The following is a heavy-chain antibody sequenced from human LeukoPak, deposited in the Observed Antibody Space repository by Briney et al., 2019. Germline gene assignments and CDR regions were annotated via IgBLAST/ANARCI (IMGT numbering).Heavy chain of an antibody. CDR1: GFTFSNYW. J-gene: IGHJ5*02. Sequence: PGGSLRLSCAASGFTFSNYWMSWVRQAPGKGLEWVAIIKPDGSETHYVDSVKGRFTISRDSAKNSLYLQMNSLRAEDTAVYYCARYSSSAGWLDPWGQGTLVTVSS. CDR3: ARYSSSAGWLDP. D-gene: IGHD6-6*01. CDR2: IKPDGSET. V-gene: IGHV3-7*03.